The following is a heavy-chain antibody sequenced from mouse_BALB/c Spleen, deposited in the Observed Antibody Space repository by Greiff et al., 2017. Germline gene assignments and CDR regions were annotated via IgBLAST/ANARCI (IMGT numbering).Heavy chain of an antibody. CDR2: INPSTGYT. J-gene: IGHJ3*01. CDR1: GYTFTSYW. Sequence: VQLVESGADLAKPGASVKMSCKASGYTFTSYWMHWVKQRPGQGLEWIGYINPSTGYTEYNQKFKDKATLTADKSSSTAYMQLSSLTSEDSAVYYCARRIYYDYDEAWFAYWGQGTLVTVSA. D-gene: IGHD2-4*01. CDR3: ARRIYYDYDEAWFAY. V-gene: IGHV1-7*01.